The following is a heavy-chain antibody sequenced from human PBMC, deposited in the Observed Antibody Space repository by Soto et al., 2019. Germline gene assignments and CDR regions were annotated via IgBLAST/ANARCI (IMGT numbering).Heavy chain of an antibody. J-gene: IGHJ6*02. V-gene: IGHV4-30-4*08. Sequence: SETLSLTCTVSGDSITSGVHYWSWIRQLPGKGLEWIGYIFYSGPTYYNPSLKSRVTISVDRSKNQFSLKLSSVTAADTAVYYCARAHYGDYGYGMDVWGQGTTVTVSS. CDR2: IFYSGPT. CDR1: GDSITSGVHY. D-gene: IGHD4-17*01. CDR3: ARAHYGDYGYGMDV.